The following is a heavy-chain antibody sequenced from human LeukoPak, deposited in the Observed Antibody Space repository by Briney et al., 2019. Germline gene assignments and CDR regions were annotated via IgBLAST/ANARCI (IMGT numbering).Heavy chain of an antibody. D-gene: IGHD3-10*01. Sequence: PGGSLRLSCAASGFTFSIYSLNWVRQAPGKGLEWVAYIGRSGDRTTKYADSVKGRFTTSRDNAENSLFLQMNSLRAEDTAVYYCAVPPLSGTGSSRPLAGVDVWGQGTTVTVSS. V-gene: IGHV3-48*04. CDR2: IGRSGDRTT. CDR3: AVPPLSGTGSSRPLAGVDV. CDR1: GFTFSIYS. J-gene: IGHJ6*02.